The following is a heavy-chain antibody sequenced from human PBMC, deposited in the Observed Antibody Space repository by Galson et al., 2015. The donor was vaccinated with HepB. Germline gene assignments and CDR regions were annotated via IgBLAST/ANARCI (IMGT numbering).Heavy chain of an antibody. J-gene: IGHJ3*02. Sequence: SVTVSCKASGYTFTSYGISWVRQAPGQGLEWMGWISAYNGNTNYAQKLQGRVTMTTDTSTSTAYMELRSLRSDDTAVYYCARDEGWEPLGLAFDIWGQGTMVTVSS. D-gene: IGHD1-26*01. CDR3: ARDEGWEPLGLAFDI. CDR1: GYTFTSYG. CDR2: ISAYNGNT. V-gene: IGHV1-18*01.